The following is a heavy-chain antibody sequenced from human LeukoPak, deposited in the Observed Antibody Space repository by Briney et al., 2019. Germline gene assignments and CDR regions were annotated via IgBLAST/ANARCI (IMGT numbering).Heavy chain of an antibody. CDR1: GFNFGIYA. CDR2: ISGSGGST. D-gene: IGHD2-8*02. Sequence: GGSLRLSCTASGFNFGIYAMSWVRQAPGKGLEWVSAISGSGGSTYYAHSVKGRFTISRDNSKNTLYLQMNSLRAEDTAVYYCARDYGGGNLLYWDAFDIWGQGTMVTVSS. V-gene: IGHV3-23*01. J-gene: IGHJ3*02. CDR3: ARDYGGGNLLYWDAFDI.